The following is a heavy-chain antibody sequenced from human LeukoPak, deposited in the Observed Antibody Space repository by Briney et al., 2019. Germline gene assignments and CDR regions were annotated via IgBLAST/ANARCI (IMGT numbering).Heavy chain of an antibody. D-gene: IGHD3-10*01. J-gene: IGHJ5*02. CDR1: KFTFSNYA. V-gene: IGHV3-23*01. Sequence: GGSLRLSCAASKFTFSNYAMTWVRQAPGKGPEWVSGITGAGKTYYPDSVKGRFTVSRDNFQNTLYLQMNAVRAEDTAIYYCAKGKSSGSVDWFDLWGQGTLVTVSS. CDR3: AKGKSSGSVDWFDL. CDR2: ITGAGKT.